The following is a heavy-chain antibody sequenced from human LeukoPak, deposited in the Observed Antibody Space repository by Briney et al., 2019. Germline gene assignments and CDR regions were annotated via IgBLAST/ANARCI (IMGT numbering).Heavy chain of an antibody. CDR2: FDPEDGET. J-gene: IGHJ1*01. CDR1: GYTLTELS. V-gene: IGHV1-24*01. Sequence: GASVKVSCKVSGYTLTELSMHWVRQAPGKGLEWMGGFDPEDGETIYAQKFQGRVTMTEDTSTDTAYMELSSLRSEDTAVYYCAADLSRYSSGWGPFQHWGQGTLVTVSS. D-gene: IGHD6-19*01. CDR3: AADLSRYSSGWGPFQH.